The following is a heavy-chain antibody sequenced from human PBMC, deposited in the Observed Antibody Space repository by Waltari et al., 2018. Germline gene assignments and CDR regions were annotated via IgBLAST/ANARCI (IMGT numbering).Heavy chain of an antibody. CDR2: ISSSSSYI. CDR1: GFTFSSYS. D-gene: IGHD6-13*01. V-gene: IGHV3-21*01. Sequence: EVQLVESGGGLVKPGGSLRLSCAASGFTFSSYSMNWVRQAPGKGLEWVSSISSSSSYIYYADSVKGRFTISRDNAKNSLYLQMNSLRAEDTAVYYCARDGSSSPSYYYYYYGMDVWGQGTTVTVSS. J-gene: IGHJ6*02. CDR3: ARDGSSSPSYYYYYYGMDV.